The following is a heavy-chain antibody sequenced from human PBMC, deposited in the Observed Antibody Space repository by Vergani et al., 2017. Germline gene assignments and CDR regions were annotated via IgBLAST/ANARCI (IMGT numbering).Heavy chain of an antibody. CDR2: INHSGST. D-gene: IGHD2-8*01. CDR1: GGSFSGYY. V-gene: IGHV4-34*01. CDR3: ATRPGKRCRYLGT. Sequence: QVQLQQWGAGLLKPSETLSLTCAVYGGSFSGYYWSWIRQPPGKGLEWIGEINHSGSTNYNPSLKSRVTISVDTSKNQFSLKLSSVTAADTAVYYCATRPGKRCRYLGTWGQGTLVTVSS. J-gene: IGHJ5*02.